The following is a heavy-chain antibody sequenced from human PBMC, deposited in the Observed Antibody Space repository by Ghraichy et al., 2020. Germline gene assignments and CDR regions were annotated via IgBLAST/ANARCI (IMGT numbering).Heavy chain of an antibody. Sequence: EGSLRLSCAASGFTFSSYAMSWVRQAPGKGLEWVSAIRGSGSSTYYTDSVKGRFTISRDNSKNTLYLQMNSLRAEDTAVYYCAKDRDYSDSSGYYFNAFDIWGQGTMVTVSS. D-gene: IGHD3-22*01. CDR3: AKDRDYSDSSGYYFNAFDI. V-gene: IGHV3-23*01. CDR1: GFTFSSYA. J-gene: IGHJ3*02. CDR2: IRGSGSST.